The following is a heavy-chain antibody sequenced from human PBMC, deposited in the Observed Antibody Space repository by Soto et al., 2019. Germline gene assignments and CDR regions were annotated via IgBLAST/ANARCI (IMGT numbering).Heavy chain of an antibody. CDR3: ARAQDSSGYCFDY. D-gene: IGHD3-22*01. J-gene: IGHJ4*02. CDR2: IYYSGST. V-gene: IGHV4-31*03. Sequence: SETLSLTCTVSGGSIISGGYYWILIRQHPGKGLEWIGYIYYSGSTYYNPSLKSRVTISVDRSKNQFSLKLSSVTAADTAVYYCARAQDSSGYCFDYWGQGTLVTVSS. CDR1: GGSIISGGYY.